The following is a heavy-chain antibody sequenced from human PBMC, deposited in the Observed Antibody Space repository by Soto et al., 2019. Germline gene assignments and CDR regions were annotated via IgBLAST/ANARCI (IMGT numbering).Heavy chain of an antibody. Sequence: QVQLQESGPGLVKPSETLSLTCTVSGGSVSSGSYYWRWIRQPPGKGLEWIGYIYYSGSTNYNPSLESRVTISVDTPKNQCSLKMSSVTAADTAVYYCASLGGYNTYWYFDLWGRGTLVTVSS. CDR1: GGSVSSGSYY. CDR2: IYYSGST. CDR3: ASLGGYNTYWYFDL. D-gene: IGHD6-25*01. J-gene: IGHJ2*01. V-gene: IGHV4-61*01.